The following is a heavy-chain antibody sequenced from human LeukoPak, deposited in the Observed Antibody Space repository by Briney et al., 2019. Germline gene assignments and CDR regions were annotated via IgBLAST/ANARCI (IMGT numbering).Heavy chain of an antibody. D-gene: IGHD6-13*01. V-gene: IGHV4-34*01. CDR1: GGSFSGYY. CDR2: INHSGST. CDR3: ARDLAAADPTFDY. J-gene: IGHJ4*02. Sequence: SETLSLTCAVCGGSFSGYYWSWIRQPPGKGLEWIGEINHSGSTNYNPSLKSRVTISVDTSKNQFSLKLSSVTAADTAVYYCARDLAAADPTFDYWGQGTLVTVSS.